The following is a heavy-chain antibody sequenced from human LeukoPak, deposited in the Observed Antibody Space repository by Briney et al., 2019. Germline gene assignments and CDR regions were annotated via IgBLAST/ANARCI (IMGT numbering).Heavy chain of an antibody. CDR2: ISSSSSYT. CDR3: AGSFEGY. Sequence: GGSLRLSCAASGFTFNTYSMNWVRQAPGKGLEWVSSISSSSSYTYYADSVRGRFTISRDNAKNSLYLQMNSLRAEDTAVYYCAGSFEGYWGQGTLVTVSS. D-gene: IGHD1-26*01. V-gene: IGHV3-21*04. J-gene: IGHJ4*02. CDR1: GFTFNTYS.